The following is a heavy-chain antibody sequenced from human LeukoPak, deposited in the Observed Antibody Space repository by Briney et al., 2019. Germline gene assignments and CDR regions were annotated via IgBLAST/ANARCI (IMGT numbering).Heavy chain of an antibody. CDR3: ARSGTYYYDSSGYAT. D-gene: IGHD3-22*01. CDR2: INHSGST. Sequence: SETLSLTCAVYGGSFSGYYWSWIRQPPGKGLEWIGEINHSGSTNYNPSLKSRVIISVDTSKNQFSLKLSSVTAADTAVYYCARSGTYYYDSSGYATWGQGTLVTVSS. V-gene: IGHV4-34*01. J-gene: IGHJ5*02. CDR1: GGSFSGYY.